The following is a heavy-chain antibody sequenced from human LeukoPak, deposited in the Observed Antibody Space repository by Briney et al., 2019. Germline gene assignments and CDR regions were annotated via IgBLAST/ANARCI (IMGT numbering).Heavy chain of an antibody. Sequence: GGSLRLSCAASGFTFSSYSMNWVRQAPGKGLEWVSYISSSSSTIYYADSVKGRFTISRDNAKTSLYLQMNSLRAEDTAVYYCAREDDPDAFDIWGKGTMVTVSS. V-gene: IGHV3-48*01. J-gene: IGHJ3*02. CDR2: ISSSSSTI. CDR3: AREDDPDAFDI. CDR1: GFTFSSYS. D-gene: IGHD3-3*01.